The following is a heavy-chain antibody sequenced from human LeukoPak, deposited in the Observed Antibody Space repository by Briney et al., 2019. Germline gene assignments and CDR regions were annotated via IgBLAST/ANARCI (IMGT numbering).Heavy chain of an antibody. CDR3: ARRGTAAKRYFDL. CDR2: INHSGRN. Sequence: SETLSLTCAVYGGSFSGYYWSWIRQPPGKGLEWIGEINHSGRNNYNPSLKSRVTISVDTSKNQFSLKLSSVTAADTAVYYCARRGTAAKRYFDLWGRGTLVTVSS. CDR1: GGSFSGYY. V-gene: IGHV4-34*01. J-gene: IGHJ2*01. D-gene: IGHD2-2*01.